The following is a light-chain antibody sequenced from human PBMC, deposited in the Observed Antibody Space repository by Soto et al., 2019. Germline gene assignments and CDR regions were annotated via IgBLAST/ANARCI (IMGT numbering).Light chain of an antibody. CDR1: SSDVVSSNL. CDR2: EGA. J-gene: IGLJ1*01. Sequence: QLVLTQPASVSGSPGQSITISCTGTSSDVVSSNLVSWYQQHPHRAPKLIIYEGARRPSGVSGRFSASMSGNTASLRISGLQAEDEADYYCCSFAPFTTSYVFGTGTKLTVL. CDR3: CSFAPFTTSYV. V-gene: IGLV2-23*01.